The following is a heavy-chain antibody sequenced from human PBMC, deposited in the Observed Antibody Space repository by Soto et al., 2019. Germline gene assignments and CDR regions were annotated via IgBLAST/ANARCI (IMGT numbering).Heavy chain of an antibody. V-gene: IGHV3-13*01. J-gene: IGHJ6*02. CDR1: GFTFSSCD. CDR2: IGTAGDT. Sequence: GGSLRLSCAASGFTFSSCDMHWVRQATGKCLEWVSAIGTAGDTYYPGSVKGRFTISRENAKNSLYLQMNSLRAGDTAVYYCARDGLDCSGGSCYLHYYGMDVWGQGXTVTVYS. CDR3: ARDGLDCSGGSCYLHYYGMDV. D-gene: IGHD2-15*01.